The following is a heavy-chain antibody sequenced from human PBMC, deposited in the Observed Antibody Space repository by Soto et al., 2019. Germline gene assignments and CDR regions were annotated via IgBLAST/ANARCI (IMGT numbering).Heavy chain of an antibody. J-gene: IGHJ4*02. CDR1: GFTFSSFW. CDR3: AGGGHADY. V-gene: IGHV3-7*01. D-gene: IGHD2-15*01. CDR2: IKQDGSEK. Sequence: GGSLRLSCAASGFTFSSFWMNWVRQAPGKGLEWVGNIKQDGSEKYYVDSVKGRFTISRDNAKNSLYLQMNSLRVEDTAVYYCAGGGHADYWGQGTLVTVSS.